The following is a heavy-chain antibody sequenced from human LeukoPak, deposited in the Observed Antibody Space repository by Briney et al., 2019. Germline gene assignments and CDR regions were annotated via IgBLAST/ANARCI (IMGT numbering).Heavy chain of an antibody. D-gene: IGHD5-12*01. CDR2: IKSKNDGGTT. Sequence: GGSLRLSCAASGFTFSNGWMTWVRQAPGKGLEWVGRIKSKNDGGTTDYAAPVKGRFTISRDDSKNTLYLQMNSLKTEDTAVYFCTTDGDDIVTDEFDYWGQGTLVTVSS. CDR3: TTDGDDIVTDEFDY. V-gene: IGHV3-15*01. J-gene: IGHJ4*02. CDR1: GFTFSNGW.